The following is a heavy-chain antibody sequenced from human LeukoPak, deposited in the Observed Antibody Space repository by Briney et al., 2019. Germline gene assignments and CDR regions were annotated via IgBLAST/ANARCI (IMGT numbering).Heavy chain of an antibody. D-gene: IGHD3-22*01. Sequence: GGSLRLSCAASGFTFSSYAMHWVRQAPGKGLEWVAVISYDGSNKYYADSVKGRFTISRDNSKNTLYLQMNSLRAEDTAVYYCARDLGYYYDSSGYYYFDYWGQGTLVTVSS. CDR2: ISYDGSNK. CDR3: ARDLGYYYDSSGYYYFDY. V-gene: IGHV3-30*04. J-gene: IGHJ4*02. CDR1: GFTFSSYA.